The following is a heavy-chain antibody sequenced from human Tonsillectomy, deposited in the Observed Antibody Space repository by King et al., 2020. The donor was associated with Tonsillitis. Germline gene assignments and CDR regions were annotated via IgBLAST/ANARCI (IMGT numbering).Heavy chain of an antibody. J-gene: IGHJ5*02. Sequence: VQLVESGGGLVQPGGSLRLSCAASGFTVSSNYMSWVRQAPGKGLEWVSVIYSGGSTYYADSVKGRFTISRHNSKNTLYLQMNGLRAEDTAVYYCARTGYCSSTSCPFPWFDPWGQGTLVTVSS. CDR1: GFTVSSNY. V-gene: IGHV3-53*04. CDR3: ARTGYCSSTSCPFPWFDP. CDR2: IYSGGST. D-gene: IGHD2-2*01.